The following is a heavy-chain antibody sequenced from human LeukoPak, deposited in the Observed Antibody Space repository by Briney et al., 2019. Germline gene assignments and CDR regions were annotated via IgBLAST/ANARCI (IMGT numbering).Heavy chain of an antibody. V-gene: IGHV3-48*02. D-gene: IGHD2-15*01. J-gene: IGHJ3*02. CDR2: VSGRSGAM. CDR3: ARDDSCAFDI. CDR1: GFTFSSYS. Sequence: GGSLRLSCAASGFTFSSYSLNWVRQAPGKGLEWVSYVSGRSGAMHYADSVKGRFTISSDNARNSLYLQMNSLRDADTAVYYCARDDSCAFDIWGQGTMVTVSS.